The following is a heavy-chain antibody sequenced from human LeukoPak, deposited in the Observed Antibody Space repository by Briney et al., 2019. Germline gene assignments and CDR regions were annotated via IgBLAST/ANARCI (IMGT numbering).Heavy chain of an antibody. D-gene: IGHD2-2*01. V-gene: IGHV7-4-1*02. Sequence: ASVKVSCKASGYTFSSFNMNWVRQAPGQGLEWMGWINTYTGNTTYAQGFAGRFVFSLDTSVSTAYMQISSLKAEDTAVYYCVRDAIIVLPAVMPNYFGPWGQGTLVTVSS. CDR2: INTYTGNT. CDR1: GYTFSSFN. J-gene: IGHJ5*02. CDR3: VRDAIIVLPAVMPNYFGP.